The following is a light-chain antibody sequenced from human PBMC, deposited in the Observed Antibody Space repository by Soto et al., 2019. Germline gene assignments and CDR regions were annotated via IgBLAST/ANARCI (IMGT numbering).Light chain of an antibody. Sequence: SYELTQPPSVSVSPGQTASITCSGVKLGDKYACWYQQKPGQSPVLVIYQDSKRPSGIPERFSGSNSGNTATLTISGTQAMDEADYFRQALGSSSVVFGGGAKPTVL. CDR3: QALGSSSVV. J-gene: IGLJ2*01. CDR1: KLGDKY. CDR2: QDS. V-gene: IGLV3-1*01.